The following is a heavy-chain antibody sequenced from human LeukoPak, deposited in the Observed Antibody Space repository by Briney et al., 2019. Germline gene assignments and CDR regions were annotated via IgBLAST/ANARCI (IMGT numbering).Heavy chain of an antibody. D-gene: IGHD6-6*01. Sequence: ASVKVSCKASGYTFTSYGISWVRQAPGQGLEWMGWINPNSGGTNYAQKFQGRVTMTRDTSISTAYMELSRLRSDDTAVYYCARGRWSSSSWVGYYYMDVWGKGTTVTVSS. CDR2: INPNSGGT. CDR1: GYTFTSYG. CDR3: ARGRWSSSSWVGYYYMDV. J-gene: IGHJ6*03. V-gene: IGHV1-2*02.